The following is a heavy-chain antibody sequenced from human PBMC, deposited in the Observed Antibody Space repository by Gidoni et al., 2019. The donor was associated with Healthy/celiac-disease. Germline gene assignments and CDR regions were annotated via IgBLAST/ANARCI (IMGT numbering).Heavy chain of an antibody. J-gene: IGHJ3*02. V-gene: IGHV3-48*01. D-gene: IGHD6-19*01. CDR2: ISSSSSTI. Sequence: EVQLVESGGGLVQPGGSLRLSCAAYGFTFSSYSMNWVRQAPGKGLEWVSYISSSSSTIYYADSVKGRFTISRDNAKNSLYLQMNSLRAEDTAVYYCARVKSSAEDAFDIWGQGTMVTVSS. CDR1: GFTFSSYS. CDR3: ARVKSSAEDAFDI.